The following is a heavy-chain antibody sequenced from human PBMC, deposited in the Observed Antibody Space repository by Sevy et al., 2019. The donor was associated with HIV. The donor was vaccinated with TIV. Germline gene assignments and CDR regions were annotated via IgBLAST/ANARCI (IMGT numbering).Heavy chain of an antibody. CDR1: GFAFYDYS. Sequence: GGSLRLSCAASGFAFYDYSMSWIRQAPGKGLEWVATLSFGCGKINYADSVKGRFTISRDNSKNSFYLQMDSLRVEDTALYYCAREGCTRPHDYWGQGTRVTVSS. V-gene: IGHV3-23*01. J-gene: IGHJ4*02. D-gene: IGHD2-8*01. CDR2: LSFGCGKI. CDR3: AREGCTRPHDY.